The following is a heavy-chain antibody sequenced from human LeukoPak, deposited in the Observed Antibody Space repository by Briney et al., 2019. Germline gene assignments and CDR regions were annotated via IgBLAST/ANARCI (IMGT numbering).Heavy chain of an antibody. J-gene: IGHJ4*02. CDR3: ARAPMTTEDY. V-gene: IGHV3-15*05. CDR1: GLTFNKAW. D-gene: IGHD4-17*01. Sequence: GGSLRLSCAASGLTFNKAWMGWVRQAPGKGLENIGRIKSKTDGGTTDYAAPVKGRFTISRDDSKNTLYLQMNSLRVEDTAVYYCARAPMTTEDYWGQGALVTVSS. CDR2: IKSKTDGGTT.